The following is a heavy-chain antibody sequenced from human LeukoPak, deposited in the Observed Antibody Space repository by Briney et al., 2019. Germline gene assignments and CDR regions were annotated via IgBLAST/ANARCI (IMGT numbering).Heavy chain of an antibody. CDR1: GFTFSSYA. Sequence: GGSLRLSCAASGFTFSSYAMHWVRQAPGKGLEWVAVISYDGSNKYYADSVKGRFTISRDNSKNTLYLQMNSLRAEDTAVYYCARDRDYGDYPDAFDIWGQGTMVTVSS. V-gene: IGHV3-30-3*01. D-gene: IGHD4-17*01. CDR2: ISYDGSNK. J-gene: IGHJ3*02. CDR3: ARDRDYGDYPDAFDI.